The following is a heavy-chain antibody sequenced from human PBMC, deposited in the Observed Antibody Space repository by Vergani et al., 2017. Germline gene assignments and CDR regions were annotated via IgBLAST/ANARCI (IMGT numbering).Heavy chain of an antibody. J-gene: IGHJ6*02. CDR3: ARDRYYLGSGSYPYFYYYGLDV. CDR1: GCTFGSFG. V-gene: IGHV3-33*01. CDR2: IWYDGRNK. Sequence: QVHLVESGGGVVQPGRSLRLSCAASGCTFGSFGMHWVRQAPGKGLEWVAVIWYDGRNKQYADSVKGRFTVSRDNSQSTLYLQMNSLRAEDTGVYYCARDRYYLGSGSYPYFYYYGLDVWGQGTAVTVSS. D-gene: IGHD3-10*01.